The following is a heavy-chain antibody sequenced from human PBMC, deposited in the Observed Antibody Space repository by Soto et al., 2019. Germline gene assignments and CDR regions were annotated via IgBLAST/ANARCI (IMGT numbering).Heavy chain of an antibody. D-gene: IGHD3-22*01. CDR1: GFSVSNNY. CDR3: ARGPYESSGYSFDY. V-gene: IGHV3-53*01. CDR2: IYRSGST. Sequence: GGSLRLSCAASGFSVSNNYMSWVRQAPGRGLEWVSVIYRSGSTYHADSVKGRFTISRDNSKNTVNLQMNSLRAGDTAVYYCARGPYESSGYSFDYWGQGTLVTVSS. J-gene: IGHJ4*02.